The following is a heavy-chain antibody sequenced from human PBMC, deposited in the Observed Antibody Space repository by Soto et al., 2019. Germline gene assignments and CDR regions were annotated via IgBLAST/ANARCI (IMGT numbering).Heavy chain of an antibody. CDR3: AKGDPRNWFDP. CDR2: ISWNGGSI. J-gene: IGHJ5*02. CDR1: GFTFDDYA. Sequence: GGSLRLSCAASGFTFDDYAMHWVRQAPGKGLEWVSGISWNGGSIDYAGSVKGRFTISRDNAKNSLYLQMNSLRAEDTAFYYCAKGDPRNWFDPWGQGTLVTVSS. V-gene: IGHV3-9*01.